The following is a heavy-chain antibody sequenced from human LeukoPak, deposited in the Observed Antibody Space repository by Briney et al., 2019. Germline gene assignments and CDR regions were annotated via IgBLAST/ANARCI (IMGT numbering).Heavy chain of an antibody. J-gene: IGHJ6*03. D-gene: IGHD1-26*01. V-gene: IGHV1-46*01. CDR2: INPSGGST. CDR1: GYTFTSYY. CDR3: ARGGVRATLPYYYYYYYMDV. Sequence: ASVKVSCKVSGYTFTSYYMHWVRQAPGQGLEWMGIINPSGGSTSYAQKFQGRVTMTRDMSTSTVYMELSSLRSEDTAVYYCARGGVRATLPYYYYYYYMDVWGKGTTVTVSS.